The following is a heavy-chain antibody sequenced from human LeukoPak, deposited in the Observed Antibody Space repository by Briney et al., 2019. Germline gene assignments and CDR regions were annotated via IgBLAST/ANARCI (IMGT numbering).Heavy chain of an antibody. CDR3: AKGIVYYYDSSGYYYAF. V-gene: IGHV3-23*01. CDR2: ISGSGGST. CDR1: GLSFSNYW. Sequence: PGGSLRLSCVVSGLSFSNYWMDWVRQAPGKGLEWVSAISGSGGSTYYADSVKGRFTISRDNSKNTLYLQMNSLRAEDTAVYYCAKGIVYYYDSSGYYYAFWGQGTLVTVSS. J-gene: IGHJ4*02. D-gene: IGHD3-22*01.